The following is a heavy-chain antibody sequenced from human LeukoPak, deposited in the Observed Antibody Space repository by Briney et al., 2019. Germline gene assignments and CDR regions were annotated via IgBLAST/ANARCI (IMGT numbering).Heavy chain of an antibody. CDR3: ARDVGSYYDSSGQYYFDY. Sequence: PGGSLRLCCAASGFTFSSYSMNWVRQAPGKGLEWVLSISSSSSYIYYADSVKGRFTISRDNAKNSLYLQMNSLRAEDTAVYYCARDVGSYYDSSGQYYFDYWGQGTLVTVSS. CDR1: GFTFSSYS. J-gene: IGHJ4*02. V-gene: IGHV3-21*01. CDR2: ISSSSSYI. D-gene: IGHD3-22*01.